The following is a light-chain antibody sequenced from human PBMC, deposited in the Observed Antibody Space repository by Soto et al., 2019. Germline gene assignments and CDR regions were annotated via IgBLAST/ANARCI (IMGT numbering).Light chain of an antibody. V-gene: IGLV2-23*02. Sequence: QSALTQPASVSGSPGQSITFSCTGASSDIGGYNYVSWYQHHPGDAPKLIIYDVSNRPSGVSNRFSGSKSGNTASLTISGLQAEDEADYYCCSYAGSSTYVFGTGTKVTVL. CDR2: DVS. CDR1: SSDIGGYNY. CDR3: CSYAGSSTYV. J-gene: IGLJ1*01.